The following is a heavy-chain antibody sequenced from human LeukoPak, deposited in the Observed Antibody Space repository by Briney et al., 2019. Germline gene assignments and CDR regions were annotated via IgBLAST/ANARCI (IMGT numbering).Heavy chain of an antibody. J-gene: IGHJ3*02. CDR1: GFTFNNYA. CDR2: ITGPGDRT. CDR3: AKDSVARYRVYDAFDI. D-gene: IGHD5/OR15-5a*01. V-gene: IGHV3-23*01. Sequence: GGSLRLSCAASGFTFNNYAMNWVRQAPGKGLEWVSHITGPGDRTYFADSVKGRFTMSRDNSGNTLYLQMNSLRAEDTAVYYCAKDSVARYRVYDAFDIWGQGTMVSVSS.